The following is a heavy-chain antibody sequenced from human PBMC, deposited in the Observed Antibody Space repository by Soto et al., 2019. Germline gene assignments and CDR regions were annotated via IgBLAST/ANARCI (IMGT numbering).Heavy chain of an antibody. Sequence: GASVKVSCKASGYTFTSYDINWVRQATGQGLEWMGWMNPNSGNTGYAQKFQGRVTMTRNTSISTAYMELSSLRSEDTAVYYCARVLRYFDWLLFDSGLDPWGQGTLVTVSS. CDR1: GYTFTSYD. CDR2: MNPNSGNT. V-gene: IGHV1-8*01. D-gene: IGHD3-9*01. J-gene: IGHJ5*02. CDR3: ARVLRYFDWLLFDSGLDP.